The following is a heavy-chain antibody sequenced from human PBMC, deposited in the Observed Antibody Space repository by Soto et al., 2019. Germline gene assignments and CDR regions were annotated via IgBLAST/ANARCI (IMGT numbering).Heavy chain of an antibody. CDR1: GGSISSGDYY. J-gene: IGHJ5*02. Sequence: SETLSLTCTVSGGSISSGDYYWSWIRQPPGKGLEWIGYIYYSGSTYYNPSLKSRVTISVDTSKNQFSLKLSSVTAADTAVYYCARSSATKSSWFDPWGQGTLVTVSS. CDR3: ARSSATKSSWFDP. CDR2: IYYSGST. D-gene: IGHD4-17*01. V-gene: IGHV4-30-4*01.